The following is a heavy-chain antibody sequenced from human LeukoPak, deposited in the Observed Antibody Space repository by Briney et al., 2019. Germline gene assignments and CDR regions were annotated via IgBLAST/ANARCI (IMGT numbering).Heavy chain of an antibody. J-gene: IGHJ4*02. CDR2: ISSSSSYI. Sequence: PGGSLRLSCAASGFTFSSYSMNWVRQAPGKGLEWVSSISSSSSYIYYADSVKGRFTISRDNAKNSLYLQMNSLRAEDTAVYYCARARQNFWSGYQPLDYWGQGTLVTVSS. D-gene: IGHD3-3*01. CDR3: ARARQNFWSGYQPLDY. V-gene: IGHV3-21*01. CDR1: GFTFSSYS.